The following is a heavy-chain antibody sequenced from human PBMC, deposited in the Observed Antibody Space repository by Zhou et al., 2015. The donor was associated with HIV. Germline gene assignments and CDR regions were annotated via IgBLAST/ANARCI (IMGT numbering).Heavy chain of an antibody. V-gene: IGHV3-11*04. CDR1: GFTFSDYF. CDR2: ISDSGSDK. Sequence: QVQLVESGGGVVQPGRSLRLSCGASGFTFSDYFMVWIRQAPGKGLECVSYISDSGSDKSYADSVKGRFTISRDDAKDSLFLQLRSLRAEDTAVYYCARDGNFNSNYVGPIDHWGQGILVTVSS. J-gene: IGHJ4*02. D-gene: IGHD1-7*01. CDR3: ARDGNFNSNYVGPIDH.